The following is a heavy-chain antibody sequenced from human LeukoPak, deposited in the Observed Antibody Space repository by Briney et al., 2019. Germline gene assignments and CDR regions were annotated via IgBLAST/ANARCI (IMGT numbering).Heavy chain of an antibody. CDR1: GFSFSSYG. V-gene: IGHV3-66*01. Sequence: GGSLRLSCAASGFSFSSYGMHWVRQAPGKGLEWVSVIYSGDTTFYADSVKGRFTISRDNSKNTLYLQMDSLRAEDTAVYYCARVTYGDLRIDAFDIWGQGTMVTVSS. J-gene: IGHJ3*02. CDR3: ARVTYGDLRIDAFDI. D-gene: IGHD4-17*01. CDR2: IYSGDTT.